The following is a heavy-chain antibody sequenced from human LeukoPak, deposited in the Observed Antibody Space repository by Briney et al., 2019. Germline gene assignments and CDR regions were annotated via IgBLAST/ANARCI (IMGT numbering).Heavy chain of an antibody. D-gene: IGHD1-1*01. Sequence: GGSLRLSCVASGFTFSRYSMNWVRQAPGKGLEWVSYISSSGSIMYYADPVKGRFTIFRDNAKNSLYLQMNSLRAEDTAVYHCARGGSWRTDHSTWFDPWGQGTLVTVSS. CDR1: GFTFSRYS. CDR2: ISSSGSIM. J-gene: IGHJ5*02. CDR3: ARGGSWRTDHSTWFDP. V-gene: IGHV3-48*04.